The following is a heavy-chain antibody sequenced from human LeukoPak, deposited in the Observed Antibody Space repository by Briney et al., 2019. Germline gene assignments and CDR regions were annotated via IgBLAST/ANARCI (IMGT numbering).Heavy chain of an antibody. CDR1: EFIFSNYW. J-gene: IGHJ4*02. CDR2: ISGSGGST. D-gene: IGHD1-26*01. V-gene: IGHV3-23*01. CDR3: ANKYSGSYYRVDY. Sequence: GGSLRLSCIASEFIFSNYWMTWVRQAPGKGLEWVSAISGSGGSTYYADSVKGRFTISRDNSKNTLYLQMNSLRAEDTAVYYCANKYSGSYYRVDYWGQGTLVTVSS.